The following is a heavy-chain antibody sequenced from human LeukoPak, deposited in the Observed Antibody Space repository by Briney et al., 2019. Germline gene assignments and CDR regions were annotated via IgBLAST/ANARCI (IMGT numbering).Heavy chain of an antibody. CDR2: INHSGSP. V-gene: IGHV4-34*01. J-gene: IGHJ6*02. CDR3: ARGINIPLYSGYDYGMDV. D-gene: IGHD5-12*01. CDR1: GGSFSGYY. Sequence: PSETLSLTCAVYGGSFSGYYWSWIRQPPGKGLEWIGEINHSGSPNYNPSLKSRVTISIDTSKNQFSLKLSSVTAADTAVYYCARGINIPLYSGYDYGMDVWGQGTTVTVSS.